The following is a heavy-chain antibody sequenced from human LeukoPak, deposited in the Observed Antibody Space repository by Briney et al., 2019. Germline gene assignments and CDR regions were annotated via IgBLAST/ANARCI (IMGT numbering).Heavy chain of an antibody. CDR1: GFTFTGHN. Sequence: GGSLRLSCAASGFTFTGHNMNWVRQAPGKGLEWVSSISSSSSYIYYADSMKGRFTISRDNAKNSLFLQMNNLRAEDTAVYYCARDRRYFDTGGLGGPDYWGQGTLITVSS. CDR2: ISSSSSYI. V-gene: IGHV3-21*01. J-gene: IGHJ4*02. D-gene: IGHD2-8*02. CDR3: ARDRRYFDTGGLGGPDY.